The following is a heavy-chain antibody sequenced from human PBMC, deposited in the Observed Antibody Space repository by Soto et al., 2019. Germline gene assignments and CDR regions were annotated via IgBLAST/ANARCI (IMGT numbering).Heavy chain of an antibody. V-gene: IGHV3-48*02. CDR3: AREYFRDGYNFVY. CDR2: ISSSSSTI. D-gene: IGHD5-12*01. J-gene: IGHJ4*02. CDR1: GFTFSSYS. Sequence: EVQLVESGGGLVQPGGSLRLSCAASGFTFSSYSMNWLRQAPGKGLEWVSYISSSSSTIYYADSVKGRFTISRDNAKNSLYLQMNSLRDEDTAVYYCAREYFRDGYNFVYWGQGTLVTVSS.